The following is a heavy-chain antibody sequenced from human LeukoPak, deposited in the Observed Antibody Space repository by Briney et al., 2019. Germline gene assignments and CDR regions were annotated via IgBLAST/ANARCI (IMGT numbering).Heavy chain of an antibody. CDR2: IIPIFGTA. Sequence: SVKVSCKASGGTFSSYAISWVRQAPGQGLEWMGRIIPIFGTANYAQKFQGRVTFTTDESTSTAYMELSSLRSEDTAVYYCARGPTYYYDSSGYSNWFDPWGQGTLVTVSS. J-gene: IGHJ5*02. D-gene: IGHD3-22*01. V-gene: IGHV1-69*05. CDR3: ARGPTYYYDSSGYSNWFDP. CDR1: GGTFSSYA.